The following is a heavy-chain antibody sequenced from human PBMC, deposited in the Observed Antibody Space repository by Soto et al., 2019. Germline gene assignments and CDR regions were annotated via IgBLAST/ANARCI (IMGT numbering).Heavy chain of an antibody. Sequence: QVQLQESGPGLVKPSQTLSLTCTVSGGSISSGGYYWSWIRQHPGKGLEWIGYIYYSGSTYYNPSHKGRVTISGDTSKNQFSLKLSSVTAAGTAVYYCARDNGPIVATSTYYYYYYGMDVWGQGTTVTVSS. D-gene: IGHD5-12*01. J-gene: IGHJ6*02. CDR3: ARDNGPIVATSTYYYYYYGMDV. CDR1: GGSISSGGYY. CDR2: IYYSGST. V-gene: IGHV4-31*03.